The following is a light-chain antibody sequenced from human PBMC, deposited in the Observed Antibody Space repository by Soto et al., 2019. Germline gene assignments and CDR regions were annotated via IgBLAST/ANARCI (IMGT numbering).Light chain of an antibody. J-gene: IGLJ2*01. V-gene: IGLV3-1*01. CDR1: TLGDKS. Sequence: SYELTQPPSVSVTPGQTASIACSGDTLGDKSACWYQHKAGQSPVLVIYQGTRRPSGIPERFSGSHSGKTATLTISGTQAMDEADYFCQAWDSSTVVFGGGTKVTVL. CDR2: QGT. CDR3: QAWDSSTVV.